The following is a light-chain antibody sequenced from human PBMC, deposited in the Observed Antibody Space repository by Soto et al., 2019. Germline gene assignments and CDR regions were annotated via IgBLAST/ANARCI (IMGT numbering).Light chain of an antibody. CDR3: QQYGSYST. Sequence: EIVLTQSPGTLSLSPGERATLSCRASQSVSSSYLAWYQQKPGQAPRLLIYGASSRPTGIPDRFSGSGSGTDFTLTLSRLEPEDFAVYYCQQYGSYSTFGQGKRLENK. V-gene: IGKV3-20*01. J-gene: IGKJ5*01. CDR1: QSVSSSY. CDR2: GAS.